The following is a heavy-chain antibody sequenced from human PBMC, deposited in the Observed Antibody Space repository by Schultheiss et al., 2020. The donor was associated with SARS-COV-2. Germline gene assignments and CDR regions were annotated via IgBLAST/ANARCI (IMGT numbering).Heavy chain of an antibody. CDR1: GGSISSSSYY. D-gene: IGHD3-22*01. CDR2: IYYSGNT. Sequence: SQTLSLTCTVSGGSISSSSYYWGWIRQPPGKGLEWIGSIYYSGNTYYNPSLKSRLTISVDTSKNQFSLNLSSVTATDTAVYYCARGYDSSGYYFDPWGQGALVTVSS. CDR3: ARGYDSSGYYFDP. J-gene: IGHJ5*02. V-gene: IGHV4-39*01.